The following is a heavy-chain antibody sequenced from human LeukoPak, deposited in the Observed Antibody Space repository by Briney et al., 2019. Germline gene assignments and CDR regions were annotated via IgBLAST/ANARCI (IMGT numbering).Heavy chain of an antibody. V-gene: IGHV3-30*02. CDR3: AKDHVIAAAGTYNYYMDV. CDR1: GFTFSSYG. Sequence: PGGSLSLSCAASGFTFSSYGMHWVRQAPGKGLEWVAFIQYDGSNTYYADSVKGRFTISRDNSKNTLYLQMNSLRAEDTAMYYCAKDHVIAAAGTYNYYMDVWGTGTTVTVSS. D-gene: IGHD6-13*01. J-gene: IGHJ6*03. CDR2: IQYDGSNT.